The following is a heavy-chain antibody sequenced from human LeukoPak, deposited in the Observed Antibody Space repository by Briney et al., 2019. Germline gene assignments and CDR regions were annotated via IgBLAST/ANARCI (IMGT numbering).Heavy chain of an antibody. V-gene: IGHV4-34*01. CDR2: INHSGST. D-gene: IGHD2-2*01. Sequence: SETLSLTCAVYGGSFSGYYWSWIRQPPGKGLEWIGEINHSGSTNYNPSLKSRVTISVDTSKNQFSLKLSSVTAADTAVYYCVRAEILVVPVAMHYYYYGMDVWGQGTTVTVSS. J-gene: IGHJ6*02. CDR1: GGSFSGYY. CDR3: VRAEILVVPVAMHYYYYGMDV.